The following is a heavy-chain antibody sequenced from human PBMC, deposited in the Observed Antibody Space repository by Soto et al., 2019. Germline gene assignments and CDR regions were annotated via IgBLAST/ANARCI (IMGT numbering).Heavy chain of an antibody. CDR2: IIPIFGTA. Sequence: SVKVSCKASGGTFSSYAISWVRQAPGQGLEWMGGIIPIFGTANYAQKFQGRVTITADESTSTAYMELSSLRSEDTAVYYCARGRAARLYYYYGMDVWGQGTTVTVSS. CDR3: ARGRAARLYYYYGMDV. J-gene: IGHJ6*02. D-gene: IGHD6-6*01. CDR1: GGTFSSYA. V-gene: IGHV1-69*13.